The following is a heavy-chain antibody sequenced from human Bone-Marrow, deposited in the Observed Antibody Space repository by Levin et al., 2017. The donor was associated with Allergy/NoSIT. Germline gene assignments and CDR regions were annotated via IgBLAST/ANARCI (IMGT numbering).Heavy chain of an antibody. CDR1: GFTFSNNS. CDR3: ARNQFTNDYYGMDV. Sequence: GGSLRLSCAASGFTFSNNSLSWVRQAPGKGLECVSVIYTGGTTDYADSVKGRFTISRDTSKDTIYLQMNSLRAEDTAVYYCARNQFTNDYYGMDVWGQGTTVSVSS. J-gene: IGHJ6*02. D-gene: IGHD2-8*01. V-gene: IGHV3-66*01. CDR2: IYTGGTT.